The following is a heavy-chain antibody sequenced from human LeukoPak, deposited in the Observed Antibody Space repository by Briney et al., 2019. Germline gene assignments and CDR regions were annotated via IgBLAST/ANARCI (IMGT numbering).Heavy chain of an antibody. J-gene: IGHJ6*02. CDR2: INHNGNVN. Sequence: GVLRLSCAASRFTFSSYWMNWARRAPGKGLEWVAGINHNGNVNYYVDAVKGRFTISRDNDKNSLYLQMSNLRAEDTAVYFCARGGGLDVWGQGATVTVSS. CDR1: RFTFSSYW. CDR3: ARGGGLDV. V-gene: IGHV3-7*04.